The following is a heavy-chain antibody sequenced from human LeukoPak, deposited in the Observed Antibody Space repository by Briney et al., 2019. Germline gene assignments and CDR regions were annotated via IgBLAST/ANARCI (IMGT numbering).Heavy chain of an antibody. CDR3: ARGPVRQGIVVVPAAHYYYYYGMDV. CDR1: GYTFTSNY. D-gene: IGHD2-2*01. J-gene: IGHJ6*02. CDR2: INPSGGTT. V-gene: IGHV1-46*01. Sequence: ASVKVSCKASGYTFTSNYMHWVRQAPGQGLEWMGIINPSGGTTTYAQKFQGRVTMTRDESTSTAYMELSSLRSEDTAVYYCARGPVRQGIVVVPAAHYYYYYGMDVWGQGTTVTVSS.